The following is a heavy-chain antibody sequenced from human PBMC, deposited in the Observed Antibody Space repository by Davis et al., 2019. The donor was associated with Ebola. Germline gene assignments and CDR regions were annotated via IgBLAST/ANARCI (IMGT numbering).Heavy chain of an antibody. CDR2: IYNSGST. J-gene: IGHJ6*04. D-gene: IGHD5-18*01. Sequence: PSETLSLTCTVSGGSISNYYWTWIRQPPGKGLEWIGYIYNSGSTNYNPSLKSRVTISVDTSKNQFSLQLNSVTPEDTALYYCARGWLRGGMDVWGEGTTVTVSS. V-gene: IGHV4-59*08. CDR3: ARGWLRGGMDV. CDR1: GGSISNYY.